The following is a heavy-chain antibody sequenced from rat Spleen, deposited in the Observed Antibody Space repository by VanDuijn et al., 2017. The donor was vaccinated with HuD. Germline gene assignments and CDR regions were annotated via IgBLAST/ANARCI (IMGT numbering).Heavy chain of an antibody. J-gene: IGHJ2*01. CDR2: ISYEGSSP. V-gene: IGHV5-22*01. CDR1: GFTFSAYY. D-gene: IGHD1-9*01. Sequence: EVQLVESGGGLVQPGRSLKLSCAASGFTFSAYYMAWVRQAPKKGLEWVASISYEGSSPYYGDSVKGRFTISRDNAKSTLYLQMNSLRSEDTATYFCARHNTYYGYYYFDYWGQGVMVTVSS. CDR3: ARHNTYYGYYYFDY.